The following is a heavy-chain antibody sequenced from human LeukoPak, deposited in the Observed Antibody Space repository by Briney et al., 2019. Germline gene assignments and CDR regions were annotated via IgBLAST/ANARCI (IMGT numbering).Heavy chain of an antibody. D-gene: IGHD4-17*01. CDR2: ISGSGGSQ. J-gene: IGHJ4*02. CDR3: ATHGDYARFDY. CDR1: GFTFSSYA. V-gene: IGHV3-23*01. Sequence: VGSLRLSCAASGFTFSSYAMSWGRQAPGKGLEGFSAISGSGGSQYYADSVKGRFTISRDNSKNTLYLQMNSLRAEDRAVYYCATHGDYARFDYWGQGTLVTVSS.